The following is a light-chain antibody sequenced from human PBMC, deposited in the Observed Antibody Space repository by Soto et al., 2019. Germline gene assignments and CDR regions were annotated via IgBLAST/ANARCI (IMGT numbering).Light chain of an antibody. CDR1: QNISSH. Sequence: DIRMTQSPSSLSASVGDRITSTCRASQNISSHLNWYQQKPGKAPKLLMFGASSLQSGVPSRFRGSVSGTDFTLTISSLYPEDFATYYCQQSFGTSRTFGQGTRLEVK. CDR2: GAS. CDR3: QQSFGTSRT. V-gene: IGKV1-39*01. J-gene: IGKJ2*01.